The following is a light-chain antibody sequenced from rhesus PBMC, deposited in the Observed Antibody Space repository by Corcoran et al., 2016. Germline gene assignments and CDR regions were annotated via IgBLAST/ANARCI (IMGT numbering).Light chain of an antibody. CDR2: KAT. V-gene: IGKV1-25*01. CDR1: QGISRY. Sequence: DIQMTQSPSSLSASVGDTVTITCRASQGISRYLAWYQQKQGNAHKLLIYKATTLQSGVPSRFSGSGSGTDFTLTISSLQPEDFATYYCQQHNSDPYSFGQGTKVEIK. CDR3: QQHNSDPYS. J-gene: IGKJ2*01.